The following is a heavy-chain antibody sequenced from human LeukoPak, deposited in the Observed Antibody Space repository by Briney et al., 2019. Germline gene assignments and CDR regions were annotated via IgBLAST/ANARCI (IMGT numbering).Heavy chain of an antibody. Sequence: PSETLSLTCTVSGGSVSSGSYYWSWIRQPPGKGLEWIGYIYYSGSTNYNPSLKSRVIISVDTSKNQFSLKLSSVTAADTAVYYCARGRSDYDYVWGSYRYRAFDIWGQGTMVTVSS. J-gene: IGHJ3*02. V-gene: IGHV4-61*01. D-gene: IGHD3-16*02. CDR3: ARGRSDYDYVWGSYRYRAFDI. CDR1: GGSVSSGSYY. CDR2: IYYSGST.